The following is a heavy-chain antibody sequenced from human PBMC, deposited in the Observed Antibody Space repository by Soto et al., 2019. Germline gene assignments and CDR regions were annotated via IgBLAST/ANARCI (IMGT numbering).Heavy chain of an antibody. CDR3: ARERAAAGTGDYYGMDV. D-gene: IGHD6-13*01. Sequence: SVKVSCKASGGTFSSYAISWVRQAPGQGLEWMGGIIPIFGTANYAQKFQGRVTITADESTSTAYMELSRLRSDDTAVYYCARERAAAGTGDYYGMDVWGQGTTVTVSS. CDR2: IIPIFGTA. V-gene: IGHV1-69*13. CDR1: GGTFSSYA. J-gene: IGHJ6*02.